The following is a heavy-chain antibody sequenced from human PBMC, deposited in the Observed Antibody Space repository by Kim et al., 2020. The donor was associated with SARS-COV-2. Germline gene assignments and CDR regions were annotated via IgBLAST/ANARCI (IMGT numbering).Heavy chain of an antibody. Sequence: YADSVKGRFTISRDNSKNTLYLQMNSLRAEETAVYYCAIPVYSSSWSLDYWGQGTLVTVSS. D-gene: IGHD6-13*01. V-gene: IGHV3-23*01. J-gene: IGHJ4*02. CDR3: AIPVYSSSWSLDY.